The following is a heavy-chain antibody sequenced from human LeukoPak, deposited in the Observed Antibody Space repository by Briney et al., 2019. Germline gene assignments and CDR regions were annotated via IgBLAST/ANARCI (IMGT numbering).Heavy chain of an antibody. CDR3: AGLGIQIWLTADY. J-gene: IGHJ4*02. CDR2: IYYSGST. Sequence: SQTLSLTCTVSGGSISSGDYYWSWIRQPPGKGLEWIGYIYYSGSTYYNPSLKSRVTISVDTSKNQFSLKLSSVTAADTAVYYCAGLGIQIWLTADYWGQGTLVTVSS. V-gene: IGHV4-30-4*01. D-gene: IGHD5-18*01. CDR1: GGSISSGDYY.